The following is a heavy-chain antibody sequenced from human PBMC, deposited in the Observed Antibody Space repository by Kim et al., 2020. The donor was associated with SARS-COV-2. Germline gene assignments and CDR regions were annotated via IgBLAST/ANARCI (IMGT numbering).Heavy chain of an antibody. Sequence: SETLSLTCAIYGGSFSGYYWSWIRQPPGKGLEWIGEINHSGSTNYNPSLKSRVTISVDTSKNQFSLKLSSVTAADTAVYYCARGRGPNYYYYYGMDVCGQGTTVTV. CDR2: INHSGST. J-gene: IGHJ6*02. V-gene: IGHV4-34*01. CDR1: GGSFSGYY. CDR3: ARGRGPNYYYYYGMDV.